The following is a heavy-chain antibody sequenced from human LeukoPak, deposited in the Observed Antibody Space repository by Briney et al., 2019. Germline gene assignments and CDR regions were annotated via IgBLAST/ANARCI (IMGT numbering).Heavy chain of an antibody. CDR3: AKHTSTYYFDY. CDR1: GFTFSSYG. CDR2: ISYDGRNK. V-gene: IGHV3-30*04. Sequence: GGSLRLSCAASGFTFSSYGIHWVRQAPDKGLEWVAVISYDGRNKYYGDSVKGRFTISRDNSKNTLYLQMNSLRAEDTAVYYCAKHTSTYYFDYWGQGTLVTVSS. D-gene: IGHD5-12*01. J-gene: IGHJ4*02.